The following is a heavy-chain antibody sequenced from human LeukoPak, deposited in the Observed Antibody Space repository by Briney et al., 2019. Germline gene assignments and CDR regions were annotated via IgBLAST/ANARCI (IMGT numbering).Heavy chain of an antibody. CDR2: ISAYNGNT. V-gene: IGHV1-18*01. CDR3: ARDTEAVAGSLS. Sequence: ASVKVSCKASGYTFTNYDINWVRQATGQGLEWMGWISAYNGNTKYAQKLQGRVTMTTDTSTSTAYMELRRLRSDDTAVYYCARDTEAVAGSLSWGQGTLVIVSS. J-gene: IGHJ5*02. CDR1: GYTFTNYD. D-gene: IGHD6-19*01.